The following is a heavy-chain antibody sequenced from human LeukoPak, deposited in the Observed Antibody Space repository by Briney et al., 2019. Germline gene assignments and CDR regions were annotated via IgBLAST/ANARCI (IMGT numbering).Heavy chain of an antibody. CDR1: GFTFSSYA. Sequence: GGSLRLSCAASGFTFSSYATSWVRQAPGKGLEWVSAISGSGGSTYYADSVKGRFTISRDNSKNTLYLQMNSLRAEDTAVYYCARDRRDGYNLIFFDSWGQGTLVTVSS. D-gene: IGHD5-24*01. CDR2: ISGSGGST. V-gene: IGHV3-23*01. CDR3: ARDRRDGYNLIFFDS. J-gene: IGHJ4*02.